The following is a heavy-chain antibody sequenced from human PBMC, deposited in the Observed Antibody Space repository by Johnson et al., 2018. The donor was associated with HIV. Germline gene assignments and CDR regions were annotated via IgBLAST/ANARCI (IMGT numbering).Heavy chain of an antibody. Sequence: QVQLVESGGGLVQPGGSLRLSCAASGFTFSSYAMHWVRQAPGKGLEWVAVISYDGSNKYYADSVKGRFTISRDNSKNTLYLQMNSLRAEDTAVYYCARVGYQLHDAFDLWGQGTMVTVSS. J-gene: IGHJ3*01. CDR3: ARVGYQLHDAFDL. D-gene: IGHD2-2*01. CDR2: ISYDGSNK. V-gene: IGHV3-30-3*01. CDR1: GFTFSSYA.